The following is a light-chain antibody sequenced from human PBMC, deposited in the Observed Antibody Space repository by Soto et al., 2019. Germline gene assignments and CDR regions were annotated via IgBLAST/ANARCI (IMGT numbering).Light chain of an antibody. CDR2: EIN. J-gene: IGLJ1*01. CDR3: SSFAGSNNFPYV. V-gene: IGLV2-8*01. CDR1: SSDVGASDY. Sequence: QSVLTPPPSASGSPGQSVTISCTGTSSDVGASDYVSCYQQHPGKAPKLMIYEINKRPSGVPDRFSGSKSGNTASLTVSGLQAEDEADYYCSSFAGSNNFPYVFGTGTKVTVL.